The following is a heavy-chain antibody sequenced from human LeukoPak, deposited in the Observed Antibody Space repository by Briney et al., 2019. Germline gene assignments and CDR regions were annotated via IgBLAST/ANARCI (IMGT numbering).Heavy chain of an antibody. CDR3: ARSQQLAPLCLGN. Sequence: SETLSLTCTVSGDSISSYYWSWIRRPPGKGLEWIGYIYYSWSTNYNPSLKSRVTISADTSKNQFSLTLSSVTAADTAVYYCARSQQLAPLCLGNWGQGTLVTVSS. CDR1: GDSISSYY. V-gene: IGHV4-59*01. J-gene: IGHJ4*02. CDR2: IYYSWST. D-gene: IGHD3-16*01.